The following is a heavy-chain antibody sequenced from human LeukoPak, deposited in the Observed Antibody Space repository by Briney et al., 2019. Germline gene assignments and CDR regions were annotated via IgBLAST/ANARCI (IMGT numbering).Heavy chain of an antibody. Sequence: PVASVKVSCKASGGTFSSYAISWVRQAPGQGLEWMGGIIPIFGTANYAQKFQGRVTITTDESTSTAYMELGSLRSEDTAVYYCAAYGSGSYLSPFDYWGQGTLVTVSS. CDR1: GGTFSSYA. CDR2: IIPIFGTA. J-gene: IGHJ4*02. CDR3: AAYGSGSYLSPFDY. D-gene: IGHD3-10*01. V-gene: IGHV1-69*05.